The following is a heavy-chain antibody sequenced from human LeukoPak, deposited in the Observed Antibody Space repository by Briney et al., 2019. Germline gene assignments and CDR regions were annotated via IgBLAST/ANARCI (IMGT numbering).Heavy chain of an antibody. CDR3: ASSISRDTYSYGYPLDY. Sequence: PGGSLRLSYAASGFTFSSYSMNWVRQAPGKGLEWVSSISSSSSYIYYADSVKGRFTISRDNAKNSLYLQMNSLRAEDTAVYYCASSISRDTYSYGYPLDYWGQGTLVTVSS. V-gene: IGHV3-21*01. CDR2: ISSSSSYI. J-gene: IGHJ4*02. CDR1: GFTFSSYS. D-gene: IGHD5-18*01.